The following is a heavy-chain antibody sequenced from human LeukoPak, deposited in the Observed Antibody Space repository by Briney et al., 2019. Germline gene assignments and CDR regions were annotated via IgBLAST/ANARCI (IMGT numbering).Heavy chain of an antibody. CDR1: GFTFSSYW. D-gene: IGHD2-2*01. J-gene: IGHJ6*03. Sequence: GGSLRLSCAASGFTFSSYWMSWVRQAPGKGLEWVANIKQDGSEKYYVDSVKGRFTISRDNAKNSLYLQMDSLRAEDTAVYYCARDGEAIVVVPAAKYYYYYYMDVWGKGTTVTVSS. V-gene: IGHV3-7*01. CDR2: IKQDGSEK. CDR3: ARDGEAIVVVPAAKYYYYYYMDV.